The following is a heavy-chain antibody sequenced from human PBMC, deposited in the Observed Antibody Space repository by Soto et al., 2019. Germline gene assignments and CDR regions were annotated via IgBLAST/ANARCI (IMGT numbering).Heavy chain of an antibody. Sequence: EVQLLESGGGLVQPGGSLRLSCAASGFTFSSYAMSWVRQAPGKGLEWVSAISGSGGSTYYADSVKGRFTISRDNSKNTLYLQMNSLRAEDTAVYYCEARSTMVRGANNWGQGTLYTVSS. CDR1: GFTFSSYA. D-gene: IGHD3-10*01. CDR3: EARSTMVRGANN. J-gene: IGHJ4*02. CDR2: ISGSGGST. V-gene: IGHV3-23*01.